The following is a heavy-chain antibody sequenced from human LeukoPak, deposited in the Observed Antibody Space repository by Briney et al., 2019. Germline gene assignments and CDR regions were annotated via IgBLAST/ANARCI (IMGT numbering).Heavy chain of an antibody. Sequence: ASVKVSCKASGGTFGSYVISWVRQAPGQGLEWMGWMNPNSGNTGYAQKFQGRVTMTRNTSISTAYMELSSLRSEDTAVYYCARGREIRGLDIWGQGTMVTVSS. J-gene: IGHJ3*02. D-gene: IGHD1-26*01. V-gene: IGHV1-8*02. CDR2: MNPNSGNT. CDR1: GGTFGSYV. CDR3: ARGREIRGLDI.